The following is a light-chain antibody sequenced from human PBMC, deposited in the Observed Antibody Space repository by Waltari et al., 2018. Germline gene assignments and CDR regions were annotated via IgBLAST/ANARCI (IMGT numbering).Light chain of an antibody. CDR1: SSDVGSYNF. CDR3: CSYAGSSSYVV. V-gene: IGLV2-23*02. CDR2: EVS. J-gene: IGLJ2*01. Sequence: QSALTQPASVSVSPGQSITISCTGTSSDVGSYNFVPWYQQHPGKAPKLMIYEVSKRPSGVSNRFSGSKSGNTASLTISGLQAEDEADYYCCSYAGSSSYVVFGGGTKLTVL.